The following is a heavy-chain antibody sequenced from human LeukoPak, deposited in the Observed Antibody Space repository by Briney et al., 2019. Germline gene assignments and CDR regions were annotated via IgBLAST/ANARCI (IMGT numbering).Heavy chain of an antibody. CDR2: INAGSGNT. Sequence: ASVTVSCTASGYIFTSYAIFWVRQAPGQRLEWMGWINAGSGNTKYSQKFQGRVTITRDTSATTAYMELTSLRSEDTAVYYCARAPSNICDSWGQGTLVTVSS. CDR3: ARAPSNICDS. J-gene: IGHJ5*01. D-gene: IGHD2/OR15-2a*01. CDR1: GYIFTSYA. V-gene: IGHV1-3*01.